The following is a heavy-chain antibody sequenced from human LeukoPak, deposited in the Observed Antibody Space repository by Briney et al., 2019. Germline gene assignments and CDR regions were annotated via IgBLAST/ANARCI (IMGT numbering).Heavy chain of an antibody. V-gene: IGHV3-48*03. J-gene: IGHJ6*03. CDR1: GFTFSSYE. Sequence: GGSLRLSCAASGFTFSSYEMNWVRQAPGKGLDWVSYISSSGCTIYYADSVKGRFTISRDNAKNSLYLQMNSLRAEDTAVYYCARGGQWELLRYYYYYMDVWGKGTTVTVSS. D-gene: IGHD1-26*01. CDR3: ARGGQWELLRYYYYYMDV. CDR2: ISSSGCTI.